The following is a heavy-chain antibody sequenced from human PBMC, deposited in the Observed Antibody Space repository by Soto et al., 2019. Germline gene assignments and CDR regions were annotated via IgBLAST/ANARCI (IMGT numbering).Heavy chain of an antibody. CDR3: ARGTSSGWYYFDY. D-gene: IGHD6-19*01. V-gene: IGHV3-30-3*01. J-gene: IGHJ4*02. CDR1: GFTFSNYA. Sequence: QVQLVESGGGVVQPGRSLRLSCAASGFTFSNYAIHWVRQAPGKGLEWVAAISYDGSNKYYADSVKGRFTISRDNSKSTLYLQVNSLRAGDTAVYYCARGTSSGWYYFDYWGQGTLVTVSS. CDR2: ISYDGSNK.